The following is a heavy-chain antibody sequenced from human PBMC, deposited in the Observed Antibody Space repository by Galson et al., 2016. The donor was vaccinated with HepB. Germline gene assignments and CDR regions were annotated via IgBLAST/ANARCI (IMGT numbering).Heavy chain of an antibody. D-gene: IGHD2-2*01. J-gene: IGHJ5*02. V-gene: IGHV3-23*01. CDR3: AKGEDSTDLDWFDP. CDR2: ISGSGGRT. CDR1: GFSFSSYV. Sequence: SLRLSCAASGFSFSSYVMSWVRQAPGKGLEWVSTISGSGGRTYYADSVKGRFTISRDNSKNTLYLQMNSLRGEDTAVYYCAKGEDSTDLDWFDPWGQGTLVTVSS.